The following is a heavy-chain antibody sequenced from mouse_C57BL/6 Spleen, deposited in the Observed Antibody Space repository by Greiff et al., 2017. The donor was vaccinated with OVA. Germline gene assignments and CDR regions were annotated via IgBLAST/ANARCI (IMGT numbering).Heavy chain of an antibody. J-gene: IGHJ2*01. V-gene: IGHV5-9-1*02. CDR1: GFTFSSYA. Sequence: EVNVVESGEGLVKPGGSLKLSCAASGFTFSSYAMSWVRQTPEKRLEWVAYISSGGDYIYYADTVKGRFTISRDNARNTLYLQMSSLKSEDTAMYYCTRAHGGYYFDYWGQGTTLTVSS. CDR3: TRAHGGYYFDY. CDR2: ISSGGDYI.